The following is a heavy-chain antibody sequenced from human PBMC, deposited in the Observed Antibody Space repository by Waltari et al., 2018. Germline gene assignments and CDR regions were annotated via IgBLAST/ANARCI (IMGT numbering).Heavy chain of an antibody. Sequence: QITLKESGPTLVKPTQTLTLTCTFSGFSLNTSGVGVGWIRQPPGQALEWLALIDWNGDKRFSTSLSSRLTITKDTSKNQVVLTMTDMDPVDTATYYCAHRLLLYCDCWGQGAPVTVSS. CDR3: AHRLLLYCDC. J-gene: IGHJ4*02. V-gene: IGHV2-5*01. D-gene: IGHD3-10*01. CDR2: IDWNGDK. CDR1: GFSLNTSGVG.